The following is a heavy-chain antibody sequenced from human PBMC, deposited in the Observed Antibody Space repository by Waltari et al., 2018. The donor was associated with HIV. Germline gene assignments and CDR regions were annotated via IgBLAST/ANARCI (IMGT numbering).Heavy chain of an antibody. CDR2: INSDGSST. Sequence: EVQLVESGGGLVQPGGSLRLSCAASGFTFSSYWMHWVRQAPGKGLVWVSRINSDGSSTSYADAVKGRFTISRDNAKNTLYLQMNSLRAEDTAVYYCARNLEVAAAGGGVDYWGQGTLVTASS. CDR3: ARNLEVAAAGGGVDY. J-gene: IGHJ4*02. V-gene: IGHV3-74*01. D-gene: IGHD6-13*01. CDR1: GFTFSSYW.